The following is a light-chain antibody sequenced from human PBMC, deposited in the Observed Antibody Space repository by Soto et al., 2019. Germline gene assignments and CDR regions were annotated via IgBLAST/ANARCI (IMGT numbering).Light chain of an antibody. CDR1: SSDVGSYNL. CDR3: CSYAGSSTYV. V-gene: IGLV2-23*01. Sequence: QSVLTQPASVSGSPGQSITISCTGTSSDVGSYNLVSWYQQRPGKAPKLMIYEGSKRPSGVSIRFSGSKSGNTASLTISGLQAEDEADYYCCSYAGSSTYVFGTGTKVTV. CDR2: EGS. J-gene: IGLJ1*01.